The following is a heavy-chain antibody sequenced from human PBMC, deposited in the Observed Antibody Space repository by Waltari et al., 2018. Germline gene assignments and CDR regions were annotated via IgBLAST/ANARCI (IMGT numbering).Heavy chain of an antibody. CDR2: IYYSGST. CDR3: ARLYYDFWSGYPIPPFDY. Sequence: QLQLQESGPGLVKPSETLSLTCTVSGGSISSSSYYWGWIRQPPGKGLEWIGSIYYSGSTYYNPSLKSRVTISVDTSKNQFSLKLSSVTAADTAVYYCARLYYDFWSGYPIPPFDYWGQGTLVTVSS. J-gene: IGHJ4*02. D-gene: IGHD3-3*01. CDR1: GGSISSSSYY. V-gene: IGHV4-39*07.